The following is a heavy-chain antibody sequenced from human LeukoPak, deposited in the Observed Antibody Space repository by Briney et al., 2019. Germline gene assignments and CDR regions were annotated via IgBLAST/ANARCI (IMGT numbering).Heavy chain of an antibody. V-gene: IGHV4-39*01. D-gene: IGHD3-10*01. J-gene: IGHJ4*02. Sequence: SETLSLICTVSGVSISSSSSYWGWIRQPPGKGLEWIGSIYYSGNTYYNASLKSQVSISIDMSKDQFSLKLTSVTAADTAVYYCARQTGSGLFILPGGQGTLVTVSS. CDR3: ARQTGSGLFILP. CDR2: IYYSGNT. CDR1: GVSISSSSSY.